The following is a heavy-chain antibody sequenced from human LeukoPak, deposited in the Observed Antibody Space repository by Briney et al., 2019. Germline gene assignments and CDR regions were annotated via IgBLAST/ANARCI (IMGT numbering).Heavy chain of an antibody. CDR1: GFTFSNYA. CDR2: ISGSDTST. J-gene: IGHJ4*02. CDR3: AKEGYDFWSTYSRTHFDY. D-gene: IGHD3-3*01. Sequence: GGSLRLSCAASGFTFSNYATNWVRQAPGKGLEWVSGISGSDTSTYYTDSVRGRFTISRDTSKNTLYLQMNSLRAEDTAVYYCAKEGYDFWSTYSRTHFDYWGQGTLVTVSS. V-gene: IGHV3-23*01.